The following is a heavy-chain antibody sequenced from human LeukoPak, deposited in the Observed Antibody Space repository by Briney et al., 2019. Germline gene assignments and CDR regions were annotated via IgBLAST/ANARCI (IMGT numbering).Heavy chain of an antibody. CDR3: AAEHYDFWSGYYRDY. CDR2: INPNSGGT. Sequence: ASVKVSCKASGYTFTGYYMHWLRQAPGQGLEWMGWINPNSGGTNYAQKFQGRVTMTRDTSISTAYMELSRLRSDDTAVYYCAAEHYDFWSGYYRDYWGQGTLVTVSS. D-gene: IGHD3-3*01. CDR1: GYTFTGYY. J-gene: IGHJ4*02. V-gene: IGHV1-2*02.